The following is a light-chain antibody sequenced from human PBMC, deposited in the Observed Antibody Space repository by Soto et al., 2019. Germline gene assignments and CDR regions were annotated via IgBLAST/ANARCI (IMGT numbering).Light chain of an antibody. CDR2: AAS. Sequence: DTQLTQSPSFLSASVGDRVTITCRASQGINSNLAWYQQKPGKAPKLLIYAASTLQSGVPSRFSGSGSGTEFTLTISSLQAEDFATYYCQQLNSYPLTFGPGTKVDIK. J-gene: IGKJ3*01. V-gene: IGKV1-9*01. CDR3: QQLNSYPLT. CDR1: QGINSN.